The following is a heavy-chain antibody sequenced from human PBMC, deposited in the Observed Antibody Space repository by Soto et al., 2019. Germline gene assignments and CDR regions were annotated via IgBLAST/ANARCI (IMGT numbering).Heavy chain of an antibody. CDR2: MNPNSGNT. V-gene: IGHV1-8*01. CDR3: GRGGGFDWGDLDY. Sequence: ASVKVSCKASGYTFTSYDINWVRQATGQGLEWMGWMNPNSGNTGFAQKFLGRVTMTRNTSISTAYMELSSLRSEDTAVYYCGRGGGFDWGDLDYWGLGTLVTVSS. J-gene: IGHJ4*02. D-gene: IGHD5-12*01. CDR1: GYTFTSYD.